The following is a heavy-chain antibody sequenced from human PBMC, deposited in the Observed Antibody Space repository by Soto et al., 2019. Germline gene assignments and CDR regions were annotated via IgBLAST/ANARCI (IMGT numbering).Heavy chain of an antibody. J-gene: IGHJ6*02. V-gene: IGHV3-64D*08. Sequence: GGSLRLSCSASGFTFSSYAMHWVRQAPGKGLEYVSAISSNGGSTYYADSVKGRFTISRDNSKNTLYLQMSSLRAEDTAVYYCVKDRGRKNRARTYYYYYGMDVWGQGTTVTVSS. D-gene: IGHD6-6*01. CDR1: GFTFSSYA. CDR3: VKDRGRKNRARTYYYYYGMDV. CDR2: ISSNGGST.